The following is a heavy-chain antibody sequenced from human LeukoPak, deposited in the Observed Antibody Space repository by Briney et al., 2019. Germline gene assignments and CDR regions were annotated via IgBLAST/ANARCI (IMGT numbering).Heavy chain of an antibody. Sequence: SETLSLTCTVSGGSISGSYMSWIRQPPGKGLEWVAYMYNSGSTNYTPSLKSRVTISIDTTKNQFSLKLSSLTAADTAIYYCARGIEPYVDYGYWGQGILVTVS. V-gene: IGHV4-59*01. CDR2: MYNSGST. CDR1: GGSISGSY. D-gene: IGHD4-17*01. CDR3: ARGIEPYVDYGY. J-gene: IGHJ4*02.